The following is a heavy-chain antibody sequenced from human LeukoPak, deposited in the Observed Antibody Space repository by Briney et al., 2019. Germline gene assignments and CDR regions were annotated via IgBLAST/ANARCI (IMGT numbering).Heavy chain of an antibody. Sequence: PGGSLRLSCAASGFTFSSYWMSWVRQAPGKGLEWVANIKEDGSEKSHADSVKGRFTVSRDNTKNSLYLQMDSLRAEDTAVYYCARVTPQLAYCGGDCYNWFDPWGQGTLVTVSS. V-gene: IGHV3-7*01. CDR2: IKEDGSEK. J-gene: IGHJ5*02. CDR3: ARVTPQLAYCGGDCYNWFDP. D-gene: IGHD2-21*02. CDR1: GFTFSSYW.